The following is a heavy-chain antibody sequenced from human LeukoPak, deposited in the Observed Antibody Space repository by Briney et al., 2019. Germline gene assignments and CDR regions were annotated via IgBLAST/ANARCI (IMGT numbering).Heavy chain of an antibody. J-gene: IGHJ4*02. V-gene: IGHV3-23*01. CDR2: VSGSGGYT. CDR1: GFTFSSYA. CDR3: AKDRPNYYDSSGHYYRRDGDY. Sequence: GGSLRLSXAASGFTFSSYAMSWVRQAPGKGLEWVSSVSGSGGYTYYAGSVKGRFTISRDNTENRLYLQMNSLRAEGTAIYYCAKDRPNYYDSSGHYYRRDGDYWGQGTLVTVSS. D-gene: IGHD3-22*01.